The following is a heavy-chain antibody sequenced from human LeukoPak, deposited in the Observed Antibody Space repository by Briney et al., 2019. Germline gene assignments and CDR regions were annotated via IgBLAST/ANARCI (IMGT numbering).Heavy chain of an antibody. CDR1: GFTFSIFW. CDR3: ATSYDSSGNN. D-gene: IGHD3-22*01. J-gene: IGHJ4*02. Sequence: GGSLRLSCAASGFTFSIFWMSWVRQAPGKGLGWVANIKQDGSAKYYVDSVKGRFTISRGNARNSLYLEMNNLRAEDTAIYYCATSYDSSGNNWGQGTLVTVSS. V-gene: IGHV3-7*01. CDR2: IKQDGSAK.